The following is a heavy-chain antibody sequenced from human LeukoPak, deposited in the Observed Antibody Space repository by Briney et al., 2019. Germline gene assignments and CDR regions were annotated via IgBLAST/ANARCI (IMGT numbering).Heavy chain of an antibody. V-gene: IGHV3-23*01. CDR2: ISGSGGST. Sequence: ETLSLTCAVYGGSFSGYYWSWVRQAPGKGLEWVSAISGSGGSTYYADSVKGRFTISRDNSKNTLYLQMNSLRAEDTAVYYCARLDTSTYDSSGYSDYWGQGTLVTVSS. CDR3: ARLDTSTYDSSGYSDY. J-gene: IGHJ4*02. D-gene: IGHD3-22*01. CDR1: GGSFSGYY.